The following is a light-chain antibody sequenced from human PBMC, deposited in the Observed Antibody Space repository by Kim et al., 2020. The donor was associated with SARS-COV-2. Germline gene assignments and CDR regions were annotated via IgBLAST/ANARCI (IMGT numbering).Light chain of an antibody. Sequence: SYELTQPPSVSVSPGQTARITCSGDALTKKYAYWYQQKSGQAPVLVIYEDSKRPSGIPERFSGSSSGTMATLTISGAQVEDEADYYCYSTDSSGNHGVFG. CDR2: EDS. V-gene: IGLV3-10*01. J-gene: IGLJ1*01. CDR1: ALTKKY. CDR3: YSTDSSGNHGV.